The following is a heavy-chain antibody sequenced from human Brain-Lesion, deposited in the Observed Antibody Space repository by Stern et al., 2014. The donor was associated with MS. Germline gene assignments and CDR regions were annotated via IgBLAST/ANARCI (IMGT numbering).Heavy chain of an antibody. J-gene: IGHJ4*02. V-gene: IGHV4-39*01. Sequence: QVQLQESGPGLVKPSETLSLTCTVSGGSITSSSYYWGWIRQPPGRGLEYIGTVYYTGSTFYDPSLKSRVTISAETSKNQVPLKLPSVTAADTAVYYCVRPDIMGTIWNWGQGTLVTVSS. CDR3: VRPDIMGTIWN. CDR1: GGSITSSSYY. CDR2: VYYTGST. D-gene: IGHD1-26*01.